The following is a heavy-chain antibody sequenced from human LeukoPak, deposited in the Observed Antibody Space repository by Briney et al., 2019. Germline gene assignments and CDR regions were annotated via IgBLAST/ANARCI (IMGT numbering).Heavy chain of an antibody. D-gene: IGHD3-22*01. CDR3: ARQSRPPWYYDSSGYLAY. V-gene: IGHV4-34*01. CDR2: INHSGST. CDR1: GGSFSDYY. Sequence: SETLSLTRAVYGGSFSDYYWSWIRQPPGKGLEWIGEINHSGSTNYNPSLKSRVTISVDTSKNQFSLKLSSVTAADTAVYYCARQSRPPWYYDSSGYLAYWGQGTLVTVSS. J-gene: IGHJ4*02.